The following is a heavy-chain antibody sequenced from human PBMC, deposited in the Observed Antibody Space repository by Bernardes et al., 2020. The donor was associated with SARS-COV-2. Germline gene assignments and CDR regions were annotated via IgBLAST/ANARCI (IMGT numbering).Heavy chain of an antibody. J-gene: IGHJ4*02. D-gene: IGHD5-18*01. CDR2: IYYSGST. CDR3: ARGDTAMVTSFPLGY. Sequence: SKTLQLTCTVSGGSISSSSYYWGWLRQPPGKGLEWMGSIYYSGSTYYNPSLKSRVTISVDTSKNQFSLKLSSVTAADTAVYYCARGDTAMVTSFPLGYWGQGTLVTVSS. CDR1: GGSISSSSYY. V-gene: IGHV4-39*07.